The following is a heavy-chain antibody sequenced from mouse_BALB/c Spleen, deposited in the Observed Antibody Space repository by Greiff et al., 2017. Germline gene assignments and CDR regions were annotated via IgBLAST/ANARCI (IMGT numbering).Heavy chain of an antibody. CDR2: INPSTGYT. D-gene: IGHD2-1*01. Sequence: QVQLQQSGAELAKPGASVKMSCKASGYTFTSYWMHWVKQRPGQGLEWIGYINPSTGYTEYNQKFKDKATLTADKSSSTAYMQLSSLTSEDSAVYYCARDGNYRGYFDVWGAGTTVTVSS. CDR3: ARDGNYRGYFDV. CDR1: GYTFTSYW. V-gene: IGHV1-7*01. J-gene: IGHJ1*01.